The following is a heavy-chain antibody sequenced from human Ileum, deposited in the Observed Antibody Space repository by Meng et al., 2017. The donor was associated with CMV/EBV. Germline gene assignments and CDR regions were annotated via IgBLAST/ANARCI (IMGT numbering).Heavy chain of an antibody. CDR2: IDTGGRKT. V-gene: IGHV3-74*01. CDR1: GFSVSSYG. D-gene: IGHD3-16*01. Sequence: LSCACSGFSVSSYGVHWVRQVPGKGLVWVARIDTGGRKTDYADPAKGPFNIYRDNVKNTLYRKMNSLGAEDTAVYYCARALGGGSGYWGQGTLVTVSS. J-gene: IGHJ4*02. CDR3: ARALGGGSGY.